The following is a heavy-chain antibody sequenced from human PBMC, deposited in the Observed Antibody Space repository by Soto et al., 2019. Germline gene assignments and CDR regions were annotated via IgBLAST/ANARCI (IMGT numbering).Heavy chain of an antibody. CDR1: GGSISSGGYS. D-gene: IGHD6-19*01. J-gene: IGHJ4*02. CDR2: IYHSGST. V-gene: IGHV4-30-2*01. CDR3: ARGGLLPDY. Sequence: PSETLSLTCAVSGGSISSGGYSWSWIRQPPGKGLEWIGYIYHSGSTYYNPSLKSRVTISVDTSKNQFSLRLSSVTAADTAVYYCARGGLLPDYWGQGTLVTVSS.